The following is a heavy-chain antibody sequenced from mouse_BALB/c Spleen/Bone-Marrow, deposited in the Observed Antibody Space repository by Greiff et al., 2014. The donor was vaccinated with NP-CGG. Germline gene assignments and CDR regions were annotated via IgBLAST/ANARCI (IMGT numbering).Heavy chain of an antibody. CDR3: ARGGNFAWFAY. V-gene: IGHV5-17*02. D-gene: IGHD2-1*01. Sequence: EVKLVESGGGLVQPGGSRKLSCAASGFTFSSFGKHWVRQAPEKGLEWVAYISSGSSTIYYADTVKGRFTISRDNPKNTLFLQMTSLRSEDTAMYYCARGGNFAWFAYWGQGTLVTVSA. CDR2: ISSGSSTI. CDR1: GFTFSSFG. J-gene: IGHJ3*01.